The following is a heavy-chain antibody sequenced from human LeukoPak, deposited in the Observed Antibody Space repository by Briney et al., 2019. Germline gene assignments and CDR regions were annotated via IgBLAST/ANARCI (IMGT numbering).Heavy chain of an antibody. J-gene: IGHJ4*02. CDR1: GDSISSGDYY. V-gene: IGHV4-30-4*01. D-gene: IGHD3-22*01. CDR2: IYYSGSA. Sequence: SETLSLTCTVSGDSISSGDYYWRWISQPPGKGLEWIAYIYYSGSAYYNPSLKSRVTMSVDASKNQFSLKLSSVNAADTAVYYCARVTGDSSGYYYFDYWGQGTLVTVSS. CDR3: ARVTGDSSGYYYFDY.